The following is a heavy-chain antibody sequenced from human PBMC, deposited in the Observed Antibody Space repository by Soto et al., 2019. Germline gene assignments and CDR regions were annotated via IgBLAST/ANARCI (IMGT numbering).Heavy chain of an antibody. J-gene: IGHJ6*02. V-gene: IGHV5-51*01. D-gene: IGHD1-26*01. CDR1: GYNFTNYW. Sequence: GESLKISCKGSGYNFTNYWIGWVRQMPGKGLEWMGIIYPGDSETKYSPSIQGQVTISADKSISAAYLQWRSLKASDTAMYYCARQEGATVLFYYGMDVWGQGTTVTVSS. CDR2: IYPGDSET. CDR3: ARQEGATVLFYYGMDV.